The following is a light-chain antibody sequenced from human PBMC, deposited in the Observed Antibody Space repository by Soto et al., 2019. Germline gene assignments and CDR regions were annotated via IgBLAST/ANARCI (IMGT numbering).Light chain of an antibody. CDR2: EVS. CDR1: NSDVGDYNY. V-gene: IGLV2-14*01. J-gene: IGLJ1*01. CDR3: SSYNNSNTRI. Sequence: QSVLTQPASVSGSPGQSITISCTGTNSDVGDYNYVSWYQQHPGKAPKLIIYEVSNRPSGISDRFSASKSGNTASLTISGLQAEDEAGYYCSSYNNSNTRIFGTGTKVTL.